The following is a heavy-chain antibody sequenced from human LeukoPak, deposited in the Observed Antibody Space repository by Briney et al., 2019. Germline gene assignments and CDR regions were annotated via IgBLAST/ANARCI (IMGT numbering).Heavy chain of an antibody. V-gene: IGHV3-21*01. CDR3: ARDAGNSGGWNDFDY. Sequence: GGSLRLSCAASGFTFTTYSMNWVRQAPGKGLEWVSFLSSSGSHVYYADSVKGRFTISRDNAKNSLYLQMNGLRAEDTAVYYCARDAGNSGGWNDFDYWGQGTVVTVSS. D-gene: IGHD6-19*01. CDR2: LSSSGSHV. J-gene: IGHJ4*02. CDR1: GFTFTTYS.